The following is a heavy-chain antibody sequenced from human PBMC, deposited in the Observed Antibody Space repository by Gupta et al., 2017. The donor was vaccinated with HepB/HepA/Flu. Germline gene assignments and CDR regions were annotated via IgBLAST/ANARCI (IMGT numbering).Heavy chain of an antibody. CDR2: TDPSGTT. D-gene: IGHD2/OR15-2a*01. V-gene: IGHV4-34*02. CDR3: ARGTRDRTTTRGGDRYYYYYYMDV. Sequence: QVHLQQWGAGLFKPSETLSPTCTVNGGSFTGYYWIWIRQTPGEGLAWIEKTDPSGTTNYSPSLKGRVIISIDTSKTQFSLNLSAVTAEETAIYYWARGTRDRTTTRGGDRYYYYYYMDVWGKGTPVTVSS. J-gene: IGHJ6*03. CDR1: GGSFTGYY.